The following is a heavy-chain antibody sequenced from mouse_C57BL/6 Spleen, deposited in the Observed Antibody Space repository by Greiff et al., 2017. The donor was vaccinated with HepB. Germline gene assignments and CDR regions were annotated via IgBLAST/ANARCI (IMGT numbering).Heavy chain of an antibody. V-gene: IGHV3-6*01. D-gene: IGHD1-1*01. CDR3: ARDPSYYYGSAMDY. CDR1: GYSITSGYY. Sequence: EVKLQESGPGLVKPSQSLSLTCSVTGYSITSGYYWNWIRQFPGNKLEWMGYISYDGSNNYNPSLKNRISITRDTSKNQFFLKLNSVTTEDTATYYCARDPSYYYGSAMDYWGQGTSVTVSS. J-gene: IGHJ4*01. CDR2: ISYDGSN.